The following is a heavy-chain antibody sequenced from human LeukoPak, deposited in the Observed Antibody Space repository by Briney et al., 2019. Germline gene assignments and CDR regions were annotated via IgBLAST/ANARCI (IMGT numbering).Heavy chain of an antibody. D-gene: IGHD1-26*01. CDR1: GLTVTNAW. CDR2: ISGSGDST. J-gene: IGHJ6*02. CDR3: AKDRWKVDSGSYSYYYGMDV. Sequence: GGSLRLSCSASGLTVTNAWMNWVRQAPGKGLEWVSGISGSGDSTYYADSVKGRFTIARDNSKNTLYLQMNSLRAEDTAVYYCAKDRWKVDSGSYSYYYGMDVWGQGTTVTVSS. V-gene: IGHV3-23*01.